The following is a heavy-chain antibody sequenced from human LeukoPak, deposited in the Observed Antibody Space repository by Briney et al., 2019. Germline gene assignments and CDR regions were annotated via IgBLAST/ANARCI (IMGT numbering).Heavy chain of an antibody. J-gene: IGHJ4*02. CDR2: INPSGGST. D-gene: IGHD3-22*01. CDR1: GYTFTSYY. CDR3: AREEYYDSSGRLFDY. V-gene: IGHV1-46*01. Sequence: ASVKVSCKASGYTFTSYYMHWVRQAPGQGLEWMGIINPSGGSTSYAQKFQGRVTMTRDTSTSTVYMELSSLRSEDTAMYYCAREEYYDSSGRLFDYWGQGTLVTVSS.